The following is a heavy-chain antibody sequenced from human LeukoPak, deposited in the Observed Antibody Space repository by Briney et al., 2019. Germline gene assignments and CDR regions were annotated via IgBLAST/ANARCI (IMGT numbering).Heavy chain of an antibody. CDR1: GFTFSSYA. Sequence: PGRSLRLSCAASGFTFSSYAMHWVRQAPGKGLERVAVISYDGSDKYYADSVKGRFTISRDNSKNTLHLQMSSLRAEDTAVYYCAKDYRGSGEVGETGPLDYWGQGTLVTVSS. J-gene: IGHJ4*02. V-gene: IGHV3-30*04. CDR3: AKDYRGSGEVGETGPLDY. D-gene: IGHD1-14*01. CDR2: ISYDGSDK.